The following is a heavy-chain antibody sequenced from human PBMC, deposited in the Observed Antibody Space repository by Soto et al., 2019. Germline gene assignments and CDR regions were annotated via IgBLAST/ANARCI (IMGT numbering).Heavy chain of an antibody. J-gene: IGHJ4*02. Sequence: SETLSLTCAVSGYSISSGYYWGWIRQPPGKGLEWIGSIYHSGSTYYTPSLKSRVTISVDTSKNQFSLKLSSVTAADTAVYYCARDWRRYSSSSGYFDYWGQGTLGTVSS. CDR1: GYSISSGYY. D-gene: IGHD6-6*01. CDR2: IYHSGST. CDR3: ARDWRRYSSSSGYFDY. V-gene: IGHV4-38-2*02.